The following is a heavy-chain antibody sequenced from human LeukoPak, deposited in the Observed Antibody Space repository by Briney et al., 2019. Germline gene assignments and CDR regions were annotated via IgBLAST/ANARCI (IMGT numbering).Heavy chain of an antibody. CDR2: ISGSGGST. V-gene: IGHV3-23*01. CDR1: GFTFSSYW. Sequence: GGSLRLSCAASGFTFSSYWMSWVRQAPWKGLEWVSAISGSGGSTYYADSVKGRFTISRDNSKNTLYLQMNSLRAEDTAVYYCAKDLIAAAGTSYWGQGTLVTVSS. CDR3: AKDLIAAAGTSY. D-gene: IGHD6-13*01. J-gene: IGHJ4*02.